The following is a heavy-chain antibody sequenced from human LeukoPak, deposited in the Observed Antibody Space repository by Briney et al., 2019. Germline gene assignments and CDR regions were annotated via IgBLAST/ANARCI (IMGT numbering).Heavy chain of an antibody. D-gene: IGHD6-19*01. V-gene: IGHV3-7*01. Sequence: GGSLRLSCAASGFDFSAYWMSWVRQVPGKGPEWVASIKQDGSEKNYVDSVKGRFTISRDNGKNSLYVQINSLRVEDTAVYYCARRLVVAGAGDYWGQGTLVTVYS. J-gene: IGHJ4*02. CDR2: IKQDGSEK. CDR1: GFDFSAYW. CDR3: ARRLVVAGAGDY.